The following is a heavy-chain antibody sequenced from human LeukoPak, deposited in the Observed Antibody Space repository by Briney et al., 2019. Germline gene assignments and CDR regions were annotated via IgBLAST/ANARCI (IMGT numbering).Heavy chain of an antibody. Sequence: SETLSLTCTVSGGSISSSDYYWGWIRQPPGKGLEWIGSIYYGGSTYYNPSLKSRVTISVDTSMNQFSLKLSYVTTADTAVYYCARALGYCSGGSCTRGYNWFDPWGQGTLVTVPS. V-gene: IGHV4-39*01. D-gene: IGHD2-15*01. CDR1: GGSISSSDYY. CDR2: IYYGGST. J-gene: IGHJ5*02. CDR3: ARALGYCSGGSCTRGYNWFDP.